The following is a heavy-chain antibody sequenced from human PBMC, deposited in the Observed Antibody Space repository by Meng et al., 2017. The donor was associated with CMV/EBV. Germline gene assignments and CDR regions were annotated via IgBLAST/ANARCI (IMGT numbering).Heavy chain of an antibody. CDR1: GGSFSGYY. V-gene: IGHV4-34*01. CDR2: INHSGST. CDR3: ARAIVVPAAPWAG. D-gene: IGHD2-2*01. Sequence: SETLSLTCAVYGGSFSGYYWSWIRQPPGKGLEWIGEINHSGSTNYNPSLKSRVTISVDTSKNQFSLKLSSVTAADTAVYYCARAIVVPAAPWAGWGQGTLVTVSS. J-gene: IGHJ4*02.